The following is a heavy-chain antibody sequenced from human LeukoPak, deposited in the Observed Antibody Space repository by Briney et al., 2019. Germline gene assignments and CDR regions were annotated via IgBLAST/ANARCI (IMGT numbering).Heavy chain of an antibody. CDR3: ARDPGPKQWLVYGVPLDP. D-gene: IGHD6-19*01. J-gene: IGHJ5*02. V-gene: IGHV1-18*01. Sequence: ASVKVSCKASGYTFTSYGISWVRQAPGQGLEWMGWIGAYNGNTNYAQKLQGRVTMTTDTSTSTAYMELRSLRSDDTAVYYCARDPGPKQWLVYGVPLDPWGQGTLVTVSS. CDR2: IGAYNGNT. CDR1: GYTFTSYG.